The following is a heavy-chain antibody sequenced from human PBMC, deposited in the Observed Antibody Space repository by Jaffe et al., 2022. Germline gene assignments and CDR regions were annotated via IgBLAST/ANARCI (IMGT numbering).Heavy chain of an antibody. Sequence: QVQLQESGPGLVKPSGTLSLTCAVSGGSISSSNWWSWVRQPPGKGLEWIGEIYHSGSTNYNPSLKSRVTISVDKSKNQFSLKLSSVTAADTAVYYCARLPGRAYCGGDCHLWDGVYWGQGTLVTVSS. D-gene: IGHD2-21*01. CDR1: GGSISSSNW. CDR3: ARLPGRAYCGGDCHLWDGVY. J-gene: IGHJ4*02. V-gene: IGHV4-4*02. CDR2: IYHSGST.